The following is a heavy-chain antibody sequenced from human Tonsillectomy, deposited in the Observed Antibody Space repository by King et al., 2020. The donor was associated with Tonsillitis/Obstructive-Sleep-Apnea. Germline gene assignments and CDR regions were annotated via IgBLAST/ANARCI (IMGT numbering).Heavy chain of an antibody. V-gene: IGHV3-30*18. CDR3: AKDGRDIVVDPDYYYYYYMDV. Sequence: VQLVESGGGVVQPGTSLRLSCAASGFTFSSYGMYWVRQAPGKGLEWVAVISYDGSNKYYADSVKGRFTISRENSKNTLYLQMNSLRAEDTAVYYCAKDGRDIVVDPDYYYYYYMDVWGKGTTVTVSS. CDR1: GFTFSSYG. J-gene: IGHJ6*03. CDR2: ISYDGSNK. D-gene: IGHD2-2*01.